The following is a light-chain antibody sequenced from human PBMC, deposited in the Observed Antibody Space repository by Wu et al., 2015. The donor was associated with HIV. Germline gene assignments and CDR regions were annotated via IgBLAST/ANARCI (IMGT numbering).Light chain of an antibody. CDR2: GAS. CDR3: QQNNWPLT. Sequence: EIVLTQSPDTLSLSPGERATLSCRASQSVSSHLAWYQQKPGQAPRLLIYGASNRATDIPARFSGSGSGTDFTLTISSLEPEDLAIYYCQQNNWPLTFGQGTRLEIK. V-gene: IGKV3-11*01. J-gene: IGKJ5*01. CDR1: QSVSSH.